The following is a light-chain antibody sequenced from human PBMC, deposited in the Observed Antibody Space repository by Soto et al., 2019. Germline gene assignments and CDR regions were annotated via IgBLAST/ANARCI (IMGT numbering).Light chain of an antibody. CDR3: QQRSNWPIT. CDR1: QSVSSY. Sequence: EIVLTQSPATLSLSPGERATLSCRASQSVSSYFAWYEQKPGQAPRLLIYDASSRATGIPARFSGSGSGTDFTLTIRSLEPEDVAVYYCQQRSNWPITVGQGTRLEIK. J-gene: IGKJ5*01. V-gene: IGKV3-11*01. CDR2: DAS.